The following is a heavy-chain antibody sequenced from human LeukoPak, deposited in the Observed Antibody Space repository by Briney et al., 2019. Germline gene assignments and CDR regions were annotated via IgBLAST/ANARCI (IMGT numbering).Heavy chain of an antibody. D-gene: IGHD2-2*01. CDR3: ARVGRLYCSSTSCSINWFDP. V-gene: IGHV1-18*01. Sequence: ASVKVSCKASGGTFSSYAFSWVRQAPGQGLEWMGWISAYNGNTNYAQKLQGRVTMTTDTSTSTAYMELRSLRSDDTAVYYCARVGRLYCSSTSCSINWFDPWGQGTLVTVSS. J-gene: IGHJ5*02. CDR1: GGTFSSYA. CDR2: ISAYNGNT.